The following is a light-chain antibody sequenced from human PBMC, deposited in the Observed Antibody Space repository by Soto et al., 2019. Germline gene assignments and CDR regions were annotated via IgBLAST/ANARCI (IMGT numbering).Light chain of an antibody. CDR1: QDIRGA. Sequence: AIQVIQSPSSLSASVGDRVTITCRASQDIRGALAWYQQKPGKAPKLLIFDVSTLETGVPARFSGGGSGTEFTLTISSLQPEDFGTYFCQQFNSYPIIFGHGTRLEIK. CDR3: QQFNSYPII. CDR2: DVS. J-gene: IGKJ5*01. V-gene: IGKV1-13*02.